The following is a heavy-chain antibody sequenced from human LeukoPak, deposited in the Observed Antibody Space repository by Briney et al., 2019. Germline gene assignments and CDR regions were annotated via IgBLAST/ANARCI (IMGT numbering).Heavy chain of an antibody. Sequence: GASVKVSCKASGYTFTSYGISWVRQAPGQGLEWMGRIIPILGIANYAQKFQGRVTITADKSTSTAYMELSSLRSEDTAVYYCASVLSGIAVAGSFDPWGQGTLVTVSS. V-gene: IGHV1-69*04. CDR3: ASVLSGIAVAGSFDP. CDR1: GYTFTSYG. J-gene: IGHJ5*02. CDR2: IIPILGIA. D-gene: IGHD6-19*01.